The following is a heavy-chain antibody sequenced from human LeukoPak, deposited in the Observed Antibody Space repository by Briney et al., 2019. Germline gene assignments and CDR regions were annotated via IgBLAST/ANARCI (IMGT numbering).Heavy chain of an antibody. D-gene: IGHD3-10*01. CDR1: GFTFSSYA. Sequence: GGSLRLSCAASGFTFSSYAMSWVRQAPGQGLEWVSVFSGSGGSTYYADSVKGRFTISRDNSKDTLYLQMNSLRAEDTAVYYCAKVDQEHYGSGSSFDYWGQGTLVTVSS. CDR3: AKVDQEHYGSGSSFDY. V-gene: IGHV3-23*01. CDR2: FSGSGGST. J-gene: IGHJ4*02.